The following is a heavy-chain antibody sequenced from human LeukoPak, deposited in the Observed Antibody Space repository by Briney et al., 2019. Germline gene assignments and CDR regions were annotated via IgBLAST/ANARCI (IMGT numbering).Heavy chain of an antibody. Sequence: PGGSLRLSCAASGFTFSSYWMSWVRQAPGKGLEWVANIKQDGSEKYYVDSVKGRFTISRDNAKSSLYLQMNSLRAEDTAVYYCARASGRIAVAGYFDYWGQGTLVTVSS. CDR3: ARASGRIAVAGYFDY. CDR2: IKQDGSEK. CDR1: GFTFSSYW. D-gene: IGHD6-19*01. V-gene: IGHV3-7*01. J-gene: IGHJ4*02.